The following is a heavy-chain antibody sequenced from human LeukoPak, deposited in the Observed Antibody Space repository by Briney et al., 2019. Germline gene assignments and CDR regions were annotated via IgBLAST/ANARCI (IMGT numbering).Heavy chain of an antibody. V-gene: IGHV3-21*01. CDR1: GFTFSSYS. CDR3: ARVSTGIGRDY. D-gene: IGHD2-8*02. J-gene: IGHJ4*02. CDR2: ISSSSSSYI. Sequence: PGGSLRLSCAASGFTFSSYSMNWARQAPGKGLEWVSSISSSSSSYIYYVGSVKGRFTISRDNAKNSLYLQMNSLRAEDTAVYYCARVSTGIGRDYWGQGTLVTVSS.